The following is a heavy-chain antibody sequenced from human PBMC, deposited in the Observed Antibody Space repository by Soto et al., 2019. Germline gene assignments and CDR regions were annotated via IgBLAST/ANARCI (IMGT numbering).Heavy chain of an antibody. Sequence: PSETLSLTCTVSGGSVSSGAYYWSWLRQPPGKGLEWIGYIYYSGSTNYNPSLKSRVSLSLDTSKTQFSLRLTSVTAADTVVYYCERIPVDTYKINWFDPWGQGTLVTVSS. V-gene: IGHV4-61*08. J-gene: IGHJ5*02. D-gene: IGHD5-18*01. CDR1: GGSVSSGAYY. CDR2: IYYSGST. CDR3: ERIPVDTYKINWFDP.